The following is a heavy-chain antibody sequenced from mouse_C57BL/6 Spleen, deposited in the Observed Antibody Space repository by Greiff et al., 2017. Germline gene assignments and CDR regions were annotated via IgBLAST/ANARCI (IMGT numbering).Heavy chain of an antibody. J-gene: IGHJ2*01. D-gene: IGHD2-10*02. CDR1: GYAFSSYW. Sequence: LKQSGASVKISCKASGYAFSSYWMNWVKQRPGKGLERIGQIYPGDGDTNYNGKFKGKATLTADKSSSTAYMQLSSLTSEDSAVYFCAREGYGNYDFDYWGQGTTLTVSS. CDR2: IYPGDGDT. V-gene: IGHV1-80*01. CDR3: AREGYGNYDFDY.